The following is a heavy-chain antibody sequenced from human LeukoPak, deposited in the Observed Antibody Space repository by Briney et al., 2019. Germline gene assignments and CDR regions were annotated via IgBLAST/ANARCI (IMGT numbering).Heavy chain of an antibody. CDR3: ARDRCTNGVCYTFAY. CDR2: ISGSGDST. CDR1: GFTFSSYA. D-gene: IGHD2-8*01. Sequence: GGSLRLSCAASGFTFSSYAMSWVRQAPGKGLECVSAISGSGDSTYYADSVKGRFTISRDNAKNSLYLQMNNLRAEDTAVYYCARDRCTNGVCYTFAYWGQGTLVTVSS. V-gene: IGHV3-23*01. J-gene: IGHJ4*02.